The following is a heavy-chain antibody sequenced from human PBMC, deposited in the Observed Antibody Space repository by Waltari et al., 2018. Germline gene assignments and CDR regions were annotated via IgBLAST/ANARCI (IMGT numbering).Heavy chain of an antibody. CDR1: GDSVKNFH. D-gene: IGHD2-15*01. CDR3: ARDEPISASFDI. J-gene: IGHJ3*02. V-gene: IGHV4-4*07. CDR2: MHTSGST. Sequence: QVHLQESGPGLVEPSETLSLTCSLSGDSVKNFHWSWIRQSAGKGLEWIGRMHTSGSTKYNPSLESRVTLSLDTSKNHFSLKLRSVIAADTAIYYCARDEPISASFDIWGQGTLVIVSS.